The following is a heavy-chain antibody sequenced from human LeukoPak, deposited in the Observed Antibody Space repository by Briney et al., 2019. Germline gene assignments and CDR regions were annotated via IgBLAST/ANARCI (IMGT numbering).Heavy chain of an antibody. CDR3: AKVQAWFDP. V-gene: IGHV4-59*01. J-gene: IGHJ5*02. CDR1: GGSMNNYY. CDR2: IYYSGST. Sequence: SETLSLTCTASGGSMNNYYWSWIRQPPGKGLEWIAYIYYSGSTMYNPSLKSRVTISVDTSKNQFSLKLRAVTAADTAVYYCAKVQAWFDPWGQGTLVTVSS.